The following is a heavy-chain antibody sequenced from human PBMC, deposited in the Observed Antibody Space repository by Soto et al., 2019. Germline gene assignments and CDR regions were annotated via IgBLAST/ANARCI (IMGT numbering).Heavy chain of an antibody. V-gene: IGHV4-61*01. J-gene: IGHJ5*02. CDR1: GGSVSSGSYY. Sequence: SETLSLTCTVSGGSVSSGSYYWSWIRQPPGKGLEWIGYVYYSGSTNYNPSLKSRVTISVDTSKNQFSLKLSSVTAADTAVYYCARAVAGYWFDTWGQGTLVTVSS. CDR2: VYYSGST. D-gene: IGHD6-19*01. CDR3: ARAVAGYWFDT.